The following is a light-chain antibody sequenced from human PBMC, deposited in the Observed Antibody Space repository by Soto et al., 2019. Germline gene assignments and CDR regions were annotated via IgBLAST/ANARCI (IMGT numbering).Light chain of an antibody. Sequence: DIQMTQSPSTLSASVGDRVTITCRASQSISSWLAWYQQKPGKAPKLLIYDASSLESGVPSRFSGNGSGTEFTLTISSLRPDDFATYYCQQYNSYLWTFGQGTKVDIK. CDR1: QSISSW. CDR3: QQYNSYLWT. CDR2: DAS. J-gene: IGKJ1*01. V-gene: IGKV1-5*01.